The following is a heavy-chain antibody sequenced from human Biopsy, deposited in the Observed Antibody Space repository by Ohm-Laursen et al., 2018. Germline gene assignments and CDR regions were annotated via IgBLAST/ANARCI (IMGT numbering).Heavy chain of an antibody. Sequence: SSLRLSCAASRFDFSSHGMHWVRQAPGKGLKWVAHFSYDGINKHYADSVKGRFTISRDNSKNTLSLQMNSLRVEDTAMYYCLREAATGYYRTADFWGQGTLVTVSS. D-gene: IGHD3-9*01. V-gene: IGHV3-30*03. CDR1: RFDFSSHG. CDR2: FSYDGINK. CDR3: LREAATGYYRTADF. J-gene: IGHJ4*02.